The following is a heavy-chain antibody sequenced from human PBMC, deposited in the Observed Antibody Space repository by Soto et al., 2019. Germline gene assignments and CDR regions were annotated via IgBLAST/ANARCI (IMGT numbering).Heavy chain of an antibody. Sequence: SETLSLTCTVSGGSISSGGYYWSWIRQHPGKGLEWIGYIYYSGSTYYNPSLKSRVTISVDTSKNQFSLKLSSVTAADTAVYYCAREVGGGYAHRCIDSWCQGTLVTLFS. D-gene: IGHD3-16*01. CDR3: AREVGGGYAHRCIDS. V-gene: IGHV4-31*03. J-gene: IGHJ5*01. CDR1: GGSISSGGYY. CDR2: IYYSGST.